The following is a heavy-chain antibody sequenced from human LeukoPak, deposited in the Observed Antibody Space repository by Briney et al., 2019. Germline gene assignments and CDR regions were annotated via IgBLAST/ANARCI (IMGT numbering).Heavy chain of an antibody. D-gene: IGHD3-22*01. CDR1: GGTFSSYA. V-gene: IGHV1-69*13. Sequence: GASVKVSCKASGGTFSSYAISWVRQAPGQGLEWMGGIISIFGTANYAQKFQGRVTITADESTSTAYMELSSLRSEDTAVYYCARDLGFGDDSSGSLDYWGQGTLVTVSS. CDR2: IISIFGTA. J-gene: IGHJ4*02. CDR3: ARDLGFGDDSSGSLDY.